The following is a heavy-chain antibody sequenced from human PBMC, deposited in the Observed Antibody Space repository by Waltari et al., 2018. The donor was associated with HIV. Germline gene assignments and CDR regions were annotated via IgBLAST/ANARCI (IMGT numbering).Heavy chain of an antibody. J-gene: IGHJ4*02. CDR1: AFTFSYAW. D-gene: IGHD3-16*01. Sequence: EVLLVESGGGLRKPGASLRLSWVASAFTFSYAWMSWVRQAPGKGLEWVGRIKSNTDGGTTDYAAPVKGTFTILRDDSKTTLYLEMNSLKTEDTAVYYCTTVGGGTRDYWGQGTLITVSS. CDR3: TTVGGGTRDY. V-gene: IGHV3-15*01. CDR2: IKSNTDGGTT.